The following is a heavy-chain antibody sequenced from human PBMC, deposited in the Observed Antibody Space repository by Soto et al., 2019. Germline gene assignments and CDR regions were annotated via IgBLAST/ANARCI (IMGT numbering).Heavy chain of an antibody. CDR2: VRDDVDDA. Sequence: ESGGGVVQPGRSLRLSCAASGFTFTNYGMHWVRQAPGKALEWVAAVRDDVDDAYYADSVKGRFTISRDNSRNTLYLQMRGLRVEDTAIYYCARPYSSNSNWFDPWGQGTLVTVSS. CDR3: ARPYSSNSNWFDP. D-gene: IGHD6-19*01. CDR1: GFTFTNYG. J-gene: IGHJ5*02. V-gene: IGHV3-33*01.